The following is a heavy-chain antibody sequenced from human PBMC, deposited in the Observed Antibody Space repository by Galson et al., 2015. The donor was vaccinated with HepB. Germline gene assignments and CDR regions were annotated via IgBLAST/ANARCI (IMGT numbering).Heavy chain of an antibody. CDR3: ARDQIVVVPAATVYYYYYMDV. V-gene: IGHV3-21*01. CDR2: IISSSSYI. D-gene: IGHD2-2*01. Sequence: LRLSCAASGFTFSSHSMNWVRPAPGKGPEWVSSIISSSSYIYYADSVKGRFTISRDNAKNSLYLQMNSLRAEDTAVYYCARDQIVVVPAATVYYYYYMDVWGKGTTVTVSS. CDR1: GFTFSSHS. J-gene: IGHJ6*03.